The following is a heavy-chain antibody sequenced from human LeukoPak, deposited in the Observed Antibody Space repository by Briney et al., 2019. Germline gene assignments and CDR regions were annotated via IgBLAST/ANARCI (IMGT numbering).Heavy chain of an antibody. CDR1: GDSIRRGYY. V-gene: IGHV4-38-2*02. D-gene: IGHD3-22*01. CDR3: ARAVELYYDNSGYYSDPYFDY. CDR2: IYHSGGT. J-gene: IGHJ4*02. Sequence: SETLSLTCTVSGDSIRRGYYWGWIRPTPGKGLQWIGIIYHSGGTYYEPSLKSRVTISVDTSRNQFSLKMSSVTAADTAVFYCARAVELYYDNSGYYSDPYFDYWGQGTLVTVSS.